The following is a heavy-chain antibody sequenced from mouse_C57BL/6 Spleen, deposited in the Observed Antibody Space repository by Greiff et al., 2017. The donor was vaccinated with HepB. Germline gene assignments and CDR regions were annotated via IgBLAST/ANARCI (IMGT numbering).Heavy chain of an antibody. CDR2: ISYDGSN. Sequence: EVKLVESGPGLVKPSQSLSLTCSVTGYSITSGYYWNWIRQFPGNKLEWMGYISYDGSNNYNPSLKNRISITRDTSKNQFFLKLNSVTTEDTATYYCAREDWDDYYAMDYWGQGTSVTVSS. D-gene: IGHD4-1*01. V-gene: IGHV3-6*01. CDR1: GYSITSGYY. J-gene: IGHJ4*01. CDR3: AREDWDDYYAMDY.